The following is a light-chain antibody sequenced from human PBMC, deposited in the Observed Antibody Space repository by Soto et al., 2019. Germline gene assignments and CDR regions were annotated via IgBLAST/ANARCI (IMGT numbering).Light chain of an antibody. J-gene: IGKJ1*01. CDR3: QQYNNWPGT. V-gene: IGKV3-15*01. CDR2: GAS. CDR1: QSISGN. Sequence: EIIMTQYPATLSVSPGQRVTLSCRASQSISGNLAWYQHKPGQAPRLLISGASARATGFPARFSGSGSGTEFTLTISSLQSEDFAVYYCQQYNNWPGTFGQGTKVEIK.